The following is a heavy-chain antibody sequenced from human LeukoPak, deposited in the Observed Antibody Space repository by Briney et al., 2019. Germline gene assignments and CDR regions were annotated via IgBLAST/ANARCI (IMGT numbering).Heavy chain of an antibody. Sequence: GGSLRLSCAASGFTVSSNYMSWVRQAPGKGLEWVSVIYSGGSTYYADSVKGRFTISRDNSKNTMYLQMNSLRAEDTAVYYCARGAYYGSGDAFDIWGQGTMVTVSS. J-gene: IGHJ3*02. CDR3: ARGAYYGSGDAFDI. CDR1: GFTVSSNY. V-gene: IGHV3-53*01. CDR2: IYSGGST. D-gene: IGHD3-10*01.